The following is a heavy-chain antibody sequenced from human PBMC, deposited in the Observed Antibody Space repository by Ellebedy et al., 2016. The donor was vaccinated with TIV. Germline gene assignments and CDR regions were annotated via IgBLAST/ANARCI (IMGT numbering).Heavy chain of an antibody. CDR2: ISSSSTYI. CDR1: GFTFSSSS. V-gene: IGHV3-21*01. CDR3: ARDRWALADYGMDV. J-gene: IGHJ6*02. D-gene: IGHD4-23*01. Sequence: GGSLRLSCAASGFTFSSSSLNWVRQAPGKGLEWVSSISSSSTYIYYADSVRGRFTISRDNAKNSLFLQMNSLRAEDTAVYYCARDRWALADYGMDVWGQGTTVTVSS.